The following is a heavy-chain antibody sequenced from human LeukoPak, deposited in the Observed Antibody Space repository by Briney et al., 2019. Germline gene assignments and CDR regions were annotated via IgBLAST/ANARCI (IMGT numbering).Heavy chain of an antibody. CDR2: IFYSGTT. D-gene: IGHD3-3*01. CDR3: ASGGVYFDY. V-gene: IGHV4-59*01. Sequence: SETLSLTCTVSGGSISSYYWSWIRQPPGKGLEWIGFIFYSGTTNYNPSLKSRVTISVDTSKNQFSLKLSSLTAADTAVYYCASGGVYFDYWGQGILVTVSS. CDR1: GGSISSYY. J-gene: IGHJ4*02.